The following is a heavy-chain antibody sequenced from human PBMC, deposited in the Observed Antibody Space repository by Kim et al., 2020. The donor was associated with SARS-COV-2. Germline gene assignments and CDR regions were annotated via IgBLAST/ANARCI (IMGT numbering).Heavy chain of an antibody. CDR3: ARGRWLVRSVDY. CDR2: INHSGST. J-gene: IGHJ4*02. Sequence: SETLSLTCAVYGGSFSGYYWSWIRQPPGKGLEWIGEINHSGSTNYNPSLKSRVTISVDTSKNQFSLKLSSVTAADTAVYYCARGRWLVRSVDYWGQGTLVTVSS. D-gene: IGHD6-19*01. CDR1: GGSFSGYY. V-gene: IGHV4-34*01.